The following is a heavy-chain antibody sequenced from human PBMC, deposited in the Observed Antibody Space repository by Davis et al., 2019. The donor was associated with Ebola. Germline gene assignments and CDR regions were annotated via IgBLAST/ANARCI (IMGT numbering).Heavy chain of an antibody. Sequence: ESLKISCTVSGGSISSYYWSWIRRPPGKGLEWIGYIYYSGSTNYNPSLKSRVTISVDTSKNQFSLKLSSVTAADTAVYYCARQGGSYYYYYMDVWGKGTTVTVSS. CDR2: IYYSGST. CDR1: GGSISSYY. V-gene: IGHV4-59*08. CDR3: ARQGGSYYYYYMDV. J-gene: IGHJ6*03. D-gene: IGHD3-16*01.